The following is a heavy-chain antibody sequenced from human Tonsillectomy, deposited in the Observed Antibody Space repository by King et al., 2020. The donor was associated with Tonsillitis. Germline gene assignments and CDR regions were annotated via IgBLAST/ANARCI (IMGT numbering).Heavy chain of an antibody. Sequence: VQLVESGGGLIQPGGSLRLSCAASGFTFSSYAMSWVRQAPGKGLEWVSRTSGSGGSTYHADAVKGRFAISRDNSKNTQYLQMNSLRADDRAVYYFAKCRDFWSPHGIDLWGQGTTVTVSS. D-gene: IGHD3-3*01. CDR2: TSGSGGST. V-gene: IGHV3-23*04. CDR1: GFTFSSYA. CDR3: AKCRDFWSPHGIDL. J-gene: IGHJ6*02.